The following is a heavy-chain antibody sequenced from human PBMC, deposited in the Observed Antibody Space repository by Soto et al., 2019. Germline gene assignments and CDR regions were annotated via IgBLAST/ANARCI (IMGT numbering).Heavy chain of an antibody. V-gene: IGHV3-48*03. J-gene: IGHJ6*02. CDR1: GFTFNSYE. D-gene: IGHD1-7*01. CDR3: ARDKLELTQAQYFYYGMDV. CDR2: ISSSGYTI. Sequence: GGSLRLSCAASGFTFNSYEMNWVRQAPGRGLEWVSFISSSGYTIYYADSVKGRFTISRDNAKNSLFLQMNSLRAEDTAVYYCARDKLELTQAQYFYYGMDVWGPGTTVTVSS.